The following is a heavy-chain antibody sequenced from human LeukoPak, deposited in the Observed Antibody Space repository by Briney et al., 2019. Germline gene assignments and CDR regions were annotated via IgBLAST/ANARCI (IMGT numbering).Heavy chain of an antibody. J-gene: IGHJ4*02. D-gene: IGHD6-13*01. CDR2: FDPEDGET. CDR3: ATDEGSSWPFDY. CDR1: GYTLTELS. Sequence: GSVRVSCKVSGYTLTELSMHWVRQAPGKGGEWRGGFDPEDGETIYAQKFQGRVTMTEDTSTDTAYMELSSLRSEDTAVYYCATDEGSSWPFDYWGQGTLVTVSS. V-gene: IGHV1-24*01.